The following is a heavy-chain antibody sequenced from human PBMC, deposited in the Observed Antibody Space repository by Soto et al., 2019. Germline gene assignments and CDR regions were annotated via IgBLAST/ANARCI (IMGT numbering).Heavy chain of an antibody. Sequence: GGSLRLSCAASGFTFSNAWMSWVRQAPGKGLEWVGRIKIKTDGGTTDYDAPVKGRFTISRDDSKNTLYLQMKSLKTEDTAVYYCTTDPVLIHPRDAFDIWGQGTMVTVSS. V-gene: IGHV3-15*01. CDR1: GFTFSNAW. J-gene: IGHJ3*02. CDR2: IKIKTDGGTT. D-gene: IGHD5-18*01. CDR3: TTDPVLIHPRDAFDI.